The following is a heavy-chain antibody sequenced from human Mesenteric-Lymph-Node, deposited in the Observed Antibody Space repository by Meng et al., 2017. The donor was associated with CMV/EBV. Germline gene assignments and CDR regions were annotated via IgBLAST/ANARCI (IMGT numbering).Heavy chain of an antibody. J-gene: IGHJ4*02. CDR1: GFTFSTHA. V-gene: IGHV3-23*01. CDR2: ISASGDTT. D-gene: IGHD3-3*01. Sequence: ESLKISCVPSGFTFSTHAMSWVRQAPGKGPEWVSSISASGDTTSYADSVKGRFTMSRDNSKSTLFLRMSSLRVEDTAVYFCAHQAGGYYVPFDDWGPGTLVTVSS. CDR3: AHQAGGYYVPFDD.